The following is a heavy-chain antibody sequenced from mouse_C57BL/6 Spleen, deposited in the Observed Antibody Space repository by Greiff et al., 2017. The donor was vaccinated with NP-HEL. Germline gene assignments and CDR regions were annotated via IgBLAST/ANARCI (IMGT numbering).Heavy chain of an antibody. J-gene: IGHJ1*03. CDR2: IYPGSGNT. CDR3: ARADRDWYFDV. Sequence: QVQLKESGAELVRPGASVKLSCKASGYTFTDYYINWVKQRPGQGLEWIARIYPGSGNTYYNEKFKGKATLTAEKSSSTAYMQLSSLTSEDSAVYFCARADRDWYFDVWGTGTTVTVSS. V-gene: IGHV1-76*01. CDR1: GYTFTDYY.